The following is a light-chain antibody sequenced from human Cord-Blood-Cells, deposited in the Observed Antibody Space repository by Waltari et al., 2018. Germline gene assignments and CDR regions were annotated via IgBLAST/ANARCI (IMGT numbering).Light chain of an antibody. Sequence: QSVLTQPPSASGTPGQRVTISCSGSSSNIGSNYVYWYQQLPGTAPKLLTYSKKKQPSGVPDRFAGSRSGTSASLAISGLRSEDEADYYCAAWDDSLSGWVFGGGTKLTVL. J-gene: IGLJ3*02. CDR3: AAWDDSLSGWV. V-gene: IGLV1-47*01. CDR2: SKK. CDR1: SSNIGSNY.